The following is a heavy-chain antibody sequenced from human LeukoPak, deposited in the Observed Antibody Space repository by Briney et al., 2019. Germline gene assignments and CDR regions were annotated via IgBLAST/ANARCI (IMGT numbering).Heavy chain of an antibody. J-gene: IGHJ5*02. CDR3: ARHFRRYSSGWYGSSNWFDP. D-gene: IGHD6-19*01. Sequence: SETLSLTCTVSGYSISSGYYWSWIRQPPGKGLEWIGEINHSGSTNYNPSLKSRVTISVDTSKNQFSLKLSSVTAADTAVYYCARHFRRYSSGWYGSSNWFDPWGQGTLVTVSS. CDR2: INHSGST. V-gene: IGHV4-38-2*02. CDR1: GYSISSGYY.